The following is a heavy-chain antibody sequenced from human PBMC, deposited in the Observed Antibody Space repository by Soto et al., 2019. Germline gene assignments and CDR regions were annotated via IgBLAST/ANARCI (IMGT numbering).Heavy chain of an antibody. CDR3: AKDRAGDTSYRSSYSYIDA. D-gene: IGHD2-21*02. V-gene: IGHV3-23*01. CDR1: GFTFNYDA. Sequence: GGSLRLSCAASGFTFNYDAMSWVRQAPGKGLEWVSTISGSGVSTYYADSVKGRFTISRDNSKNTLYRQINSLTAGDTAVYYCAKDRAGDTSYRSSYSYIDAWGQGTTVPVSS. CDR2: ISGSGVST. J-gene: IGHJ6*03.